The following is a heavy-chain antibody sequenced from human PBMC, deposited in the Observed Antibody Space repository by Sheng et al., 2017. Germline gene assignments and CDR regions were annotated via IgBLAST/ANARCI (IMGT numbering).Heavy chain of an antibody. Sequence: EVQLVESGGGLVQPGRSLRLSCAASGFTFDDYAMHWVRQAPGKGLEWVSGISWNSGSIGYADSVKGRFTISRDNAKNSLYLQMNSLRAEDTALYYCAKDQGATPYYYGMDVWGQGTTVTVSS. D-gene: IGHD1-26*01. CDR3: AKDQGATPYYYGMDV. V-gene: IGHV3-9*01. CDR2: ISWNSGSI. J-gene: IGHJ6*02. CDR1: GFTFDDYA.